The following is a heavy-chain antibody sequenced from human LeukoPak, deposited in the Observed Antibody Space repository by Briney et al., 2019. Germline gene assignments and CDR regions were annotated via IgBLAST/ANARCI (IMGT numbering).Heavy chain of an antibody. CDR3: SARMGDHTTAY. V-gene: IGHV3-7*01. J-gene: IGHJ4*02. D-gene: IGHD3-16*01. CDR2: INLDGSEE. CDR1: GFTFINYR. Sequence: GGSLRLSCAASGFTFINYRMNSVRQAPGKGLEWVANINLDGSEEFYLESVRGRFTISRDNAKNSLSLQMNNLRDEYTAVYYCSARMGDHTTAYWGQGTLITVSA.